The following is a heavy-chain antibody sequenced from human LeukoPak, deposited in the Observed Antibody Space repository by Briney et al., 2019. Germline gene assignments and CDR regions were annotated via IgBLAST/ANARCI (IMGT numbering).Heavy chain of an antibody. Sequence: GPVKVSCKASGYTFTSYYMHWVRQAPGQGLEWMGIINPSGGSTSYAQKFQGRVTMTEDTSTDTAYMELSSLRSEDTAVYYCATSDYGDYVSWFDPWGQGTLVTVSS. CDR1: GYTFTSYY. CDR2: INPSGGST. CDR3: ATSDYGDYVSWFDP. V-gene: IGHV1-46*01. J-gene: IGHJ5*02. D-gene: IGHD4-17*01.